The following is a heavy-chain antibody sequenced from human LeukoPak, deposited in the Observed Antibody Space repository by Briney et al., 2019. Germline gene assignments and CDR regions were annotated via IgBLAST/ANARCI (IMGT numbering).Heavy chain of an antibody. CDR2: TYYSGST. CDR1: GGSISSYY. V-gene: IGHV4-59*01. J-gene: IGHJ4*02. Sequence: SETLSLTCTVSGGSISSYYWSWIRQPPGKGLEWIGYTYYSGSTNYNPSLKSRVTISVDTSKNQFSLKLSSVTAADTAVYYCARSAYLGFDYWGQGTLVTVSS. CDR3: ARSAYLGFDY.